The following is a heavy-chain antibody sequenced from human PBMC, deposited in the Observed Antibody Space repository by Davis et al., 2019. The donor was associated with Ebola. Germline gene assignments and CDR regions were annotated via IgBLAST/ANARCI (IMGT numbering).Heavy chain of an antibody. CDR2: IRYDGSNK. V-gene: IGHV3-30*02. D-gene: IGHD1-14*01. CDR3: ARTSDYGMDV. CDR1: GFTFSSYG. J-gene: IGHJ6*04. Sequence: GESLKISCAASGFTFSSYGMHWVRQAPGKWLEWVAFIRYDGSNKYYADSVKGRFTISRDNAKNSLYLQMNSLRAEDTAVYYCARTSDYGMDVWGKGTTVTVSS.